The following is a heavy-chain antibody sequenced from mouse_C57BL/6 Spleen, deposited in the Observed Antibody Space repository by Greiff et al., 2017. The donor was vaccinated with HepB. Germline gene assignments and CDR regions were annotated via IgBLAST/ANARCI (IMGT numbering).Heavy chain of an antibody. V-gene: IGHV1-61*01. J-gene: IGHJ1*03. CDR1: GYTFTSYW. CDR2: IYPSDSET. CDR3: ARRYYGSSTLYWYFDV. Sequence: QVQLQQPGAELVRPGSSVKLSCKASGYTFTSYWMDWVKQRPGQGLEWIGNIYPSDSETHYNQQFKDKATLTVDKSSSTAYMQLSSLTSEDSAVYYCARRYYGSSTLYWYFDVWGTGTTVTVSS. D-gene: IGHD1-1*01.